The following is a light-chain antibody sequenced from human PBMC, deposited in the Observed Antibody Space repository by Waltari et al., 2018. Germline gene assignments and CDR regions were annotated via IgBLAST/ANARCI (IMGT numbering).Light chain of an antibody. CDR3: FSYAGSNNLV. CDR1: SSDLGTYKY. J-gene: IGLJ2*01. V-gene: IGLV2-11*01. CDR2: DVT. Sequence: QSALTQPRSVSGSPGQSVTISCTGTSSDLGTYKYVPWYQQHPGKAPKLIIHDVTKRPSGVPDRFSGSKSGNTASLTVSGLQAEDEADYYCFSYAGSNNLVFGGGTKLTVL.